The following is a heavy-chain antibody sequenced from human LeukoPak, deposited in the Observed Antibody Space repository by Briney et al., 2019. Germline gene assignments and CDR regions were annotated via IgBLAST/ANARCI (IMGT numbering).Heavy chain of an antibody. Sequence: GGSLRLSCAASGFTFSSDAMSWVRQAPGKGLEWVAVIWYDGSNKYYADSVKGRFTISRDNSTNTLYLQMNSLRAEDTAVYYCARDLVGQQLGLDYWGQGTLVTVSS. CDR3: ARDLVGQQLGLDY. J-gene: IGHJ4*02. CDR2: IWYDGSNK. CDR1: GFTFSSDA. V-gene: IGHV3-33*08. D-gene: IGHD6-13*01.